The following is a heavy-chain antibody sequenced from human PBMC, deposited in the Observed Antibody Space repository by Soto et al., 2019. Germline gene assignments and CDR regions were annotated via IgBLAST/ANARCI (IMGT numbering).Heavy chain of an antibody. CDR2: IYDDTSST. Sequence: GGSLRLSCVASGFTFRNYAMSWVRQAPGKGLEWVSGIYDDTSSTYYADSVKGRFTISRDNSENTLFLQMNNLRDEDTALYYCARGRYLDSSDYWVANLPFDHWGLGTLVTVSS. CDR1: GFTFRNYA. V-gene: IGHV3-23*01. D-gene: IGHD3-22*01. CDR3: ARGRYLDSSDYWVANLPFDH. J-gene: IGHJ4*02.